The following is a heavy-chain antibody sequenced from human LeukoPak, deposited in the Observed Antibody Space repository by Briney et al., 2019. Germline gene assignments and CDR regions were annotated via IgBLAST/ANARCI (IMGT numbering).Heavy chain of an antibody. CDR3: ARDSTNWCIDY. CDR2: ISSTRSYI. V-gene: IGHV3-21*01. CDR1: GFTFSSYS. Sequence: AGGSLRLSCAASGFTFSSYSMNWVRQAPGKGLEWVSSISSTRSYIYYVDSVKGGFTISRDNAKNSLYLQMNSLRAEDTAVYFCARDSTNWCIDYWGQGTLVTVSS. J-gene: IGHJ4*02. D-gene: IGHD6-13*01.